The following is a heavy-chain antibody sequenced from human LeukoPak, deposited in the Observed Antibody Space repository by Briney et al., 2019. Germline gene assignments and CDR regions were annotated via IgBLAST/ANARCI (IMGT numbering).Heavy chain of an antibody. CDR2: ISTYNGNT. CDR1: GYSFTIYG. CDR3: ARDPNQYEAVPAFHY. J-gene: IGHJ4*02. Sequence: ASVTVSCKASGYSFTIYGITWVRQAPGQGLEWMGWISTYNGNTKYAQNLQGRVTMTTDTSTSTAYMELRSLRSDDTAVYYCARDPNQYEAVPAFHYWGQGTLVTVSS. D-gene: IGHD2-8*01. V-gene: IGHV1-18*01.